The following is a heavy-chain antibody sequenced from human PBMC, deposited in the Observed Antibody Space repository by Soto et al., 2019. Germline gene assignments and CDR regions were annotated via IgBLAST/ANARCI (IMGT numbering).Heavy chain of an antibody. Sequence: EVQLVESGGGLVKPGGSLRLSCAASGFTFSNAWMNWVRQAPGKGLEWVGRIKSKTDGGTTDYAAPVKGRFTISRDDSKNTLYLQMNSLKTEDTAVYYCTTDMFENGWYKDNYDMDVWGQGTTVTVSS. D-gene: IGHD6-19*01. V-gene: IGHV3-15*07. CDR3: TTDMFENGWYKDNYDMDV. CDR1: GFTFSNAW. CDR2: IKSKTDGGTT. J-gene: IGHJ6*02.